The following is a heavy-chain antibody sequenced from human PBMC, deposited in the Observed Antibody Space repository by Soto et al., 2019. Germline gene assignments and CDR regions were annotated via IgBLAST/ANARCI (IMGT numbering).Heavy chain of an antibody. CDR3: ARDFGHGHCSGGSCYTLDH. CDR2: IIPTFGTA. Sequence: QVQLVQSGAEEQKPGSSVKVSCKASGGTFSSSAISWVRQAPGQGLEWMGGIIPTFGTAQYAQRFQDRVTITADESTSTAYMELSSLRSDYTAVYYCARDFGHGHCSGGSCYTLDHWGQGTIVVVSS. CDR1: GGTFSSSA. V-gene: IGHV1-69*01. J-gene: IGHJ4*02. D-gene: IGHD2-15*01.